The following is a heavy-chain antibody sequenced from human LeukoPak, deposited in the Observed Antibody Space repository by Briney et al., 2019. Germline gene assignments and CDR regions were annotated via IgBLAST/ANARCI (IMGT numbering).Heavy chain of an antibody. V-gene: IGHV4-34*01. CDR1: GGSFSGYY. D-gene: IGHD2-2*02. Sequence: SETLSLTCAVYGGSFSGYYLSWIRQPPRKGLEWMGEINHSGSTNYNPSLKSRVTTSVDTSKNQFSLKLSSVTAADTAVYYCARGGRDIVVVPAAIDYYYYMDVWGKGTTVTVSS. CDR3: ARGGRDIVVVPAAIDYYYYMDV. CDR2: INHSGST. J-gene: IGHJ6*03.